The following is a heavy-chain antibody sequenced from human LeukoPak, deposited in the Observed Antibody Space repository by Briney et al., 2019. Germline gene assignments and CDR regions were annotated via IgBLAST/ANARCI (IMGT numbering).Heavy chain of an antibody. CDR1: GFTFSSYG. CDR2: ISYDGSNK. CDR3: GRRGSYCYDN. V-gene: IGHV3-30*03. Sequence: GGSLRLSCAASGFTFSSYGMHRVRQAPGKGLEWVAVISYDGSNKYYADSVKGRFTISRDNAQSSLFLQMSSLKDEDTAVYYCGRRGSYCYDNWGQGTLVTVSA. D-gene: IGHD2-15*01. J-gene: IGHJ4*02.